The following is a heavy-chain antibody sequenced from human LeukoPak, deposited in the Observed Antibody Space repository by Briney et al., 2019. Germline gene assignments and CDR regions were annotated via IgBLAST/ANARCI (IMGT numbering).Heavy chain of an antibody. CDR3: AREGYSYGYAADY. CDR1: GGSISSYY. V-gene: IGHV4-59*01. D-gene: IGHD5-18*01. J-gene: IGHJ4*02. Sequence: SETLSLTCTVSGGSISSYYWSWIRQPPGKGLEWIGYIYYSGSTNYNPSLKSRVTISVDTSKNQFSLKLSSVTAADTAVYYCAREGYSYGYAADYWGQGTLVTVSS. CDR2: IYYSGST.